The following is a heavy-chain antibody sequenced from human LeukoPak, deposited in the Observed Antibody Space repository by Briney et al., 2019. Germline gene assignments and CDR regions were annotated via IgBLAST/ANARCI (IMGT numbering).Heavy chain of an antibody. J-gene: IGHJ4*02. CDR3: ARDLRYYDSSGDFDY. V-gene: IGHV3-21*01. D-gene: IGHD3-22*01. Sequence: GGSLRLSRAASGFTFSSYSMNWVRQAPGKGLEWVSSISSSSSYIYYADSVKGRFTISRDNAKNSLYLQMNSLRAEDTAVYYCARDLRYYDSSGDFDYWGQGTLVTVSS. CDR1: GFTFSSYS. CDR2: ISSSSSYI.